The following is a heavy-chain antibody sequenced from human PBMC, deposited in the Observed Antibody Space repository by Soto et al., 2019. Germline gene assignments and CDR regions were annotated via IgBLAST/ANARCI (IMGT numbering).Heavy chain of an antibody. CDR2: INAGNGNT. CDR1: GYTFTNYS. D-gene: IGHD3-16*01. CDR3: AMTYDYHDFVT. J-gene: IGHJ3*02. V-gene: IGHV1-3*01. Sequence: APVKVSCKASGYTFTNYSIHWVRQAPGQRLEWMGWINAGNGNTKYSQKFQGRVTITRDTSASTAYMELSSLRSEDTAVYYCAMTYDYHDFVTWGQGTMVTVSS.